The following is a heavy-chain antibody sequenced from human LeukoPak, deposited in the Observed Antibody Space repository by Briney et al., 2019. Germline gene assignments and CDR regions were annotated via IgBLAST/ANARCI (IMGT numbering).Heavy chain of an antibody. CDR3: ARDRSTIVRSFDY. Sequence: PGGSLRLSCAASGFTFSSYEMNWVRQAPGKGLEWVSYISSSGSTTYYADSVKGRFTISRDNAKNSLYLQMNSLRAEDTAVYYCARDRSTIVRSFDYWGQGTLVTVSS. J-gene: IGHJ4*02. CDR2: ISSSGSTT. V-gene: IGHV3-48*03. D-gene: IGHD1-26*01. CDR1: GFTFSSYE.